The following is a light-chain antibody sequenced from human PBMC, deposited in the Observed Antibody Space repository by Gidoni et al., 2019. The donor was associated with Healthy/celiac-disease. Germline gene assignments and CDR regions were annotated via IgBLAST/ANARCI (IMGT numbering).Light chain of an antibody. Sequence: IVLTQSPATLSLSPGERATHSCRASQSVSSYLAWYQQKPGQAPRLLIYDASNRATGIPARFSGSGSGTDFTLTISSLEPVDFAVYYCQQRSNWLFTFGPGTKVDIK. CDR1: QSVSSY. V-gene: IGKV3-11*01. CDR2: DAS. J-gene: IGKJ3*01. CDR3: QQRSNWLFT.